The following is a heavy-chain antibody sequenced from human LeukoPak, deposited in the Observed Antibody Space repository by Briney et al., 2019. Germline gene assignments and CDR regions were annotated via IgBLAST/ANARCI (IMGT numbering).Heavy chain of an antibody. CDR1: GFTFNSYA. CDR2: ISSSSNVI. V-gene: IGHV3-48*01. CDR3: ARPIAAAAAYNWFDP. J-gene: IGHJ5*02. D-gene: IGHD6-13*01. Sequence: GESLRLSCAASGFTFNSYAFNWVRQAPGKGLEWVSYISSSSNVIYYTDSVKGRFTISRDNARNLLSLQMNSLRAEDTAVYYCARPIAAAAAYNWFDPWGQGTLVTVSS.